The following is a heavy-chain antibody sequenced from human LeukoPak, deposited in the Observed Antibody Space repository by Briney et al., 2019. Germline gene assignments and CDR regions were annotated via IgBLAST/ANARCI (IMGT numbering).Heavy chain of an antibody. J-gene: IGHJ4*02. Sequence: GRSLTLSCAASGFTFSTYALHWVRQGPGKGLEWVAVISYDGKNIYYVDSVKGRFTISRDNTKNKLYLQINSLRAEDTAVYFCASISGASWGDYWGQGTLVTVSS. CDR1: GFTFSTYA. V-gene: IGHV3-30*04. CDR2: ISYDGKNI. CDR3: ASISGASWGDY. D-gene: IGHD3-16*01.